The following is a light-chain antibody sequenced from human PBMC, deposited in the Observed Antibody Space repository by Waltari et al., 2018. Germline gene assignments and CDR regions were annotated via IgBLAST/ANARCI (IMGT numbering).Light chain of an antibody. V-gene: IGLV1-44*01. CDR3: AVWDDSLNGLI. CDR1: SSNIGKNT. J-gene: IGLJ2*01. CDR2: FND. Sequence: QSVLTQPPSASGTPGQRVTISCSGSSSNIGKNTVNCYQQLPGTAPKLVIYFNDQRPSGVPDRFSGSKSGTSASLAISGLQSEDEADFHCAVWDDSLNGLIFGGGTKLTVL.